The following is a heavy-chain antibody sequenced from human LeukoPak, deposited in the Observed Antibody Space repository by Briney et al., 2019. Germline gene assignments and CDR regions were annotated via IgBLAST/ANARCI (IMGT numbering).Heavy chain of an antibody. Sequence: SETLSLTCAVSGGSFSGYYWTWIRQPPGKGLEWIGEINHSGSTYYNPSLKSRVTISVDRSKNQFSLKLSSVTAADTAVYYCARGYSNYASLFFDYWGQGTLVTVSS. V-gene: IGHV4-34*01. CDR2: INHSGST. D-gene: IGHD4-11*01. J-gene: IGHJ4*02. CDR3: ARGYSNYASLFFDY. CDR1: GGSFSGYY.